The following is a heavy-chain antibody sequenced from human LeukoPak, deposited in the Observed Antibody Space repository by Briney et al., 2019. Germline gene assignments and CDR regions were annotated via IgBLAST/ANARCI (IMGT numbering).Heavy chain of an antibody. CDR1: GFTFSSYA. D-gene: IGHD3-22*01. V-gene: IGHV3-23*01. CDR3: AKDQYYDSRSSGAFDI. CDR2: ISGSGGST. Sequence: GGSLRLSCAASGFTFSSYAMSWVRHAPGKGLEWVSAISGSGGSTYYADSVKGRFTISRDNSKNTLYLQMNSLRAEDTAVYYCAKDQYYDSRSSGAFDIWGQGTMVTVSS. J-gene: IGHJ3*02.